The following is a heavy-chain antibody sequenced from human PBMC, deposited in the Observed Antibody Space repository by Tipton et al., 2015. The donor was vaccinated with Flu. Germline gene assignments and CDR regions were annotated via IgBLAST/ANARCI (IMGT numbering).Heavy chain of an antibody. CDR1: GGSISSYY. J-gene: IGHJ4*02. V-gene: IGHV4-59*08. D-gene: IGHD6-13*01. CDR2: IYYSGST. Sequence: TLSLTCTVSGGSISSYYWSWIRQPPGKGLEWIGYIYYSGSTNYNPSLKSRVTISVDTSKNQFSLKLSSVTAADTAVYYCASLSSSWGYLDYWGQGTLVTVSS. CDR3: ASLSSSWGYLDY.